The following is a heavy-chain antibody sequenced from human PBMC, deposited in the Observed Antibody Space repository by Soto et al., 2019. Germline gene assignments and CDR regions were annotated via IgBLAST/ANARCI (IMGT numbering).Heavy chain of an antibody. J-gene: IGHJ6*02. CDR3: ARGMDDFWSGYPMDV. V-gene: IGHV3-21*01. CDR2: ISSSSSYI. Sequence: PGGSLRLSCAASGFTFSSYSMNWVRQAPGKGLEWVSSISSSSSYIYYADSVKGRFTISRDNAKNSLYLQMNSLRAEDTAVYYCARGMDDFWSGYPMDVWGQGTTVTVSS. D-gene: IGHD3-3*01. CDR1: GFTFSSYS.